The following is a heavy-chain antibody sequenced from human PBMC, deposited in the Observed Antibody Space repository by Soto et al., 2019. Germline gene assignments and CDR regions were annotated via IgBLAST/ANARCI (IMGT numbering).Heavy chain of an antibody. CDR1: GYTFTCYG. J-gene: IGHJ3*02. V-gene: IGHV1-18*01. D-gene: IGHD3-10*01. CDR3: ARAEGIWCGEIFVAFAI. Sequence: ASVKVSCKASGYTFTCYGINWVRQAPGQGLEWMGWINAYNGNTKYAQKVQGRVTMTTDTSTSTAYMELSSLRSEDTAVYYCARAEGIWCGEIFVAFAIWGQGTMVTVSS. CDR2: INAYNGNT.